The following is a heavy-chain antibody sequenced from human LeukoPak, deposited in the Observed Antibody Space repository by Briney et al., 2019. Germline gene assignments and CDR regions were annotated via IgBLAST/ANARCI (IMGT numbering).Heavy chain of an antibody. J-gene: IGHJ3*02. V-gene: IGHV6-1*01. CDR2: TYYRSKWFN. Sequence: SQTLSLTCAISGDSFSSNSAAWHWIRQSSSRGLEWLGRTYYRSKWFNDYAVSVKSRITINPETSKNQFSLQLNSVTPEDTAVYYCARDLLDSFDIWGQGTMVTVSS. CDR1: GDSFSSNSAA. CDR3: ARDLLDSFDI.